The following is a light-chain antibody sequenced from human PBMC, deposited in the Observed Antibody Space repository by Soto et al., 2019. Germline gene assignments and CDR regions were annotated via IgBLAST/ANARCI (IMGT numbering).Light chain of an antibody. V-gene: IGKV1-5*03. Sequence: DIQMTQSPSTLSASVGDRVTITCRASQSISSWLAWYQQKPGKAPKLLIYKASSLESGVPSRFSGSGSGTEFTLPISSLQPDDFATYYSQQYNSYSPTFGQGTKLEIK. CDR1: QSISSW. CDR2: KAS. J-gene: IGKJ2*01. CDR3: QQYNSYSPT.